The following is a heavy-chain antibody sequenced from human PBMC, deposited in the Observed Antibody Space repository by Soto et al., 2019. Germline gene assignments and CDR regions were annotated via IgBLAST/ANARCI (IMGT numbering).Heavy chain of an antibody. CDR2: ISGSGGST. V-gene: IGHV3-23*01. CDR3: AKDQKDSQRHYYYYGMDV. J-gene: IGHJ6*02. CDR1: GFTFSSYA. Sequence: EVQLLESGGGLVQPGGSLRLSCAASGFTFSSYAMSWVRQAPGKGLEWVSAISGSGGSTYYADSVKGRFTISRDNSKNTLYLQMNSLRAEDTAVYYCAKDQKDSQRHYYYYGMDVWGQGTTVTVSS. D-gene: IGHD3-22*01.